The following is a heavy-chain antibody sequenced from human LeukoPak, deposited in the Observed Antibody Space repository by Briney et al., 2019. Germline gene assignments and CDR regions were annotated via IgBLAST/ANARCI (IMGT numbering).Heavy chain of an antibody. CDR1: GGSFSGYY. Sequence: SETLSLTCAVYGGSFSGYYWSWIRQPPGKGLEWIGETNHSGSTNYNPSLKSRVTISVDTSKNQFSLKLSSVTAADTAVYYCARAGSGYYFSFRAFDIWGQGTMVTVSS. V-gene: IGHV4-34*01. D-gene: IGHD3-22*01. J-gene: IGHJ3*02. CDR3: ARAGSGYYFSFRAFDI. CDR2: TNHSGST.